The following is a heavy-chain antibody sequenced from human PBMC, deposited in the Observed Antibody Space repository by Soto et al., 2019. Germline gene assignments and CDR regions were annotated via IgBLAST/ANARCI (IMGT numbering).Heavy chain of an antibody. J-gene: IGHJ5*02. CDR1: GGTFSSYV. V-gene: IGHV1-69*06. CDR3: ARDLGGCSGSSCRYIWFDP. Sequence: QVQLVQSGAEVKKPGSSVKVSCKASGGTFSSYVISWVRQAPGQGLEWMGGIIPMYGTVNYAQKFQDRVTITADTSTSTAYMELSSLRSDDTAVYYCARDLGGCSGSSCRYIWFDPLGQGTLVTVSS. CDR2: IIPMYGTV. D-gene: IGHD2-15*01.